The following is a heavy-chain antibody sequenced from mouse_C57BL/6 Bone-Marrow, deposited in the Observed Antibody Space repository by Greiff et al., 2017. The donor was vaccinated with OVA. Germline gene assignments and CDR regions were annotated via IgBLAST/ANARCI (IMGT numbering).Heavy chain of an antibody. CDR2: IYPGDGDT. Sequence: VKLVESGAELVKPGASVKISCKASGYAFSSYWMNWVKQRPGKGLEWIGQIYPGDGDTNYNGKFKGKATLTADKSSSTAYMQLSSLTSEDSAVYFCARGGYGSSYWYFDVWGTGTTGTVSS. CDR3: ARGGYGSSYWYFDV. V-gene: IGHV1-80*01. J-gene: IGHJ1*03. CDR1: GYAFSSYW. D-gene: IGHD1-1*01.